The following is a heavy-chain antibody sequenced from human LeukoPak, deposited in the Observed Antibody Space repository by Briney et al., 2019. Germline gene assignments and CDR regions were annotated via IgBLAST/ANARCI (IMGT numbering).Heavy chain of an antibody. V-gene: IGHV3-66*01. D-gene: IGHD4-17*01. J-gene: IGHJ3*02. CDR3: AKRDRTVTHAFDI. CDR2: VYSDGNT. CDR1: GFTVTSDY. Sequence: GGSLRLSCAASGFTVTSDYMSWVRRAPGKGLEWVSVVYSDGNTYYADSVKGRFTIFRDNSKNTLYLQMNSLRAEDTAVYYCAKRDRTVTHAFDIWGQGTMVTVSS.